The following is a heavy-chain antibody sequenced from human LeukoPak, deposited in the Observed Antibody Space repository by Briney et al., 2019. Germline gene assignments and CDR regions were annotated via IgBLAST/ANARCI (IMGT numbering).Heavy chain of an antibody. CDR2: ICGRGKTK. D-gene: IGHD3-9*01. CDR1: GFTFSGYE. CDR3: AREGYDILTGYYGIDY. V-gene: IGHV3-48*03. J-gene: IGHJ4*02. Sequence: GGSLRLSCAASGFTFSGYEMNWVRQAPGKGLEWISYICGRGKTKYYADSVKGRFTISRDNAKNSLYLQMNSLRDEDTAVYYCAREGYDILTGYYGIDYWGQGTLVTVSS.